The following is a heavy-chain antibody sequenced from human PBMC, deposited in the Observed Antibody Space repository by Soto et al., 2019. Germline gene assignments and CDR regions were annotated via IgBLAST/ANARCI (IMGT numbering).Heavy chain of an antibody. Sequence: GGSLRLSCAASGFTFSSYAMSWVRQAPGKGLEWVSAISGSGGSTYYADSVKGRFTISRDNSKNTLYLQMNSLRAEDTAVYYCAKDLASAAAAYYYGMDVWGQGTTLTVSS. CDR3: AKDLASAAAAYYYGMDV. D-gene: IGHD6-13*01. J-gene: IGHJ6*02. CDR1: GFTFSSYA. CDR2: ISGSGGST. V-gene: IGHV3-23*01.